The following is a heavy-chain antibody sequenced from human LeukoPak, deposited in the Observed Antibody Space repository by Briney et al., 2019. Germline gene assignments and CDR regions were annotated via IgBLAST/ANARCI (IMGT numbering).Heavy chain of an antibody. CDR3: AREESYYDSSGHAFDI. J-gene: IGHJ3*02. D-gene: IGHD3-22*01. Sequence: GASVKVSCKASGYTFTSYGISWVRQAPGQGLEWMGWISTYNGNTNYAQKLQGRVTVTTDTSTRTAYMELRTLRSDDTAVYYCAREESYYDSSGHAFDIWGQGTMVTVSS. V-gene: IGHV1-18*01. CDR2: ISTYNGNT. CDR1: GYTFTSYG.